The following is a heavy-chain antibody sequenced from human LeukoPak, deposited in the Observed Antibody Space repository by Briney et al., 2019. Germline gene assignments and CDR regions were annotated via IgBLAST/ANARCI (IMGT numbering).Heavy chain of an antibody. Sequence: GGSLRLSCAASGFTFSGYSMNWVRQAPGKGLEWVSYISSGSHTIYYADSVKGRFTISRDNSKNTLYLQMNSLRAEDTAVYYCAKDSPYNYYFDYWGQGTLVTVSS. V-gene: IGHV3-48*01. CDR1: GFTFSGYS. CDR2: ISSGSHTI. D-gene: IGHD1-1*01. J-gene: IGHJ4*02. CDR3: AKDSPYNYYFDY.